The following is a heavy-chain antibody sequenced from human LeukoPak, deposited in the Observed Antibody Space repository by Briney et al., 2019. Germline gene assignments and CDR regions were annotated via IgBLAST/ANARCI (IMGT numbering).Heavy chain of an antibody. V-gene: IGHV1-46*01. CDR3: ARDRVSLGSPYPGASDY. D-gene: IGHD1-26*01. J-gene: IGHJ4*02. CDR2: INPSGGST. Sequence: GASVKVSCEASGYTFTSYYIYWVRQAPGQGLEWLGIINPSGGSTTYAQKFQGRVTMTRDTSTSTVYMELSSLKSEDTAVYYCARDRVSLGSPYPGASDYWGQGTLVTVSS. CDR1: GYTFTSYY.